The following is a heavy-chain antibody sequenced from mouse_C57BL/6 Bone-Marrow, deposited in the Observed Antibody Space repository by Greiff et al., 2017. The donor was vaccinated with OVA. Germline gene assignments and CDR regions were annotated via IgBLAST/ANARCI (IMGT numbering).Heavy chain of an antibody. CDR1: GYTFTDYY. J-gene: IGHJ4*01. V-gene: IGHV1-26*01. CDR3: ARVVIYDGYYDYAMDY. CDR2: INPNNGGT. Sequence: VQLKQSGPELVKPGASVKISCKASGYTFTDYYMNWVKQSHGKSLEWIGDINPNNGGTSYNQKFKGKATLTVDKSSSTAYMELRSLTSEDSAVYYCARVVIYDGYYDYAMDYWGQGTSVTVSS. D-gene: IGHD2-3*01.